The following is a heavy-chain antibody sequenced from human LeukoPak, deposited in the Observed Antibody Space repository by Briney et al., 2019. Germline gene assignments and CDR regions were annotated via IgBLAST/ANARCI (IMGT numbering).Heavy chain of an antibody. J-gene: IGHJ4*02. D-gene: IGHD6-6*01. CDR1: GFTFDDYA. V-gene: IGHV3-9*01. CDR2: ITWNSGRM. CDR3: AKTSSSSNDY. Sequence: PGGSLRLSCVVSGFTFDDYAMHWVRQAPGKGLEWVSGITWNSGRMDYAHSVKGRFTISRDNAKNSLYLQMNSLRAEDTALYYCAKTSSSSNDYWGQGTLVTVSS.